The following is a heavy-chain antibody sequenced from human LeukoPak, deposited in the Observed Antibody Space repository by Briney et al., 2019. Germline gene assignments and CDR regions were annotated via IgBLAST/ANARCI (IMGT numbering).Heavy chain of an antibody. D-gene: IGHD1-26*01. CDR2: IKTDGSEK. CDR1: GFTLSSYW. V-gene: IGHV3-7*03. Sequence: GGSLRLSCAASGFTLSSYWMSWVRQAPGKGMEWVANIKTDGSEKHYVDSVKGRFTISRDNAKNSLYLQMNSLRAEDTAVYYCAKGSIVGATLGFFDYWGQGTLVTVSS. J-gene: IGHJ4*02. CDR3: AKGSIVGATLGFFDY.